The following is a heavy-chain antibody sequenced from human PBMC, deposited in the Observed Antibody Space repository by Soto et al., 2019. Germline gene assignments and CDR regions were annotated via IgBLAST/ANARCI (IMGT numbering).Heavy chain of an antibody. Sequence: EVQLVESGGGLVLPGGSLRLSCAASGFTFSRYWMHWVRQAPGKGLVWVSRISSYGSDTHYADSVKGRFTISRDNAKNTPYMQMTSLRAHDTAVYYCASNYAYAEGYYWYGIDVWGQGTTVTVSS. CDR2: ISSYGSDT. J-gene: IGHJ6*02. D-gene: IGHD3-16*01. CDR3: ASNYAYAEGYYWYGIDV. V-gene: IGHV3-74*01. CDR1: GFTFSRYW.